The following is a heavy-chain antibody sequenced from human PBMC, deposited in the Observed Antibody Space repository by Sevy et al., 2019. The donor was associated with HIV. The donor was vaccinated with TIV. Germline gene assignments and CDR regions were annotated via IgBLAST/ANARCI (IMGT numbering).Heavy chain of an antibody. Sequence: SETLSLTCTVSGGSVSRYYWSWIRQPPGKGLEWIGYIYYSGSTNYNPSLKSRVTISVDTSKNQFSLKLSSVTAADTAVYYCARGLSSGYSYGPGDYWGQGTLVTVSS. J-gene: IGHJ4*02. D-gene: IGHD5-18*01. CDR3: ARGLSSGYSYGPGDY. CDR2: IYYSGST. CDR1: GGSVSRYY. V-gene: IGHV4-59*02.